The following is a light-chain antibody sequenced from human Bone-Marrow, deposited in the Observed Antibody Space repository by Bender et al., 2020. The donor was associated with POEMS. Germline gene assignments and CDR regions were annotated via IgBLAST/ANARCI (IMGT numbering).Light chain of an antibody. Sequence: SYELEQPSSVSVSPGQTARITCSGDVLPKKYARWFQQKPGQAPVLVIYRDSERPSGIPERFSGSSSGTTVTLTISGAQVEDEADYYCYSAADNNLGVFGGGTRLTVL. V-gene: IGLV3-27*01. CDR2: RDS. CDR1: VLPKKY. CDR3: YSAADNNLGV. J-gene: IGLJ2*01.